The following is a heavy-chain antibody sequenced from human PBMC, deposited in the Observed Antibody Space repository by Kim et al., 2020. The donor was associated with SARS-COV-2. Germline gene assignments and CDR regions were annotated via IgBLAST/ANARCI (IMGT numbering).Heavy chain of an antibody. CDR1: GFTFSRYA. V-gene: IGHV3-23*01. CDR3: AKGLSGGPDAFDI. CDR2: VTGSGGTA. J-gene: IGHJ3*02. Sequence: GGSLRLSCAASGFTFSRYAMSWVRQAPGKGLEWVSAVTGSGGTAYYADSVKGRFTISRDNSKNTLFLQMNGLRAGDTAVYYCAKGLSGGPDAFDIWGQGTMVTVSS.